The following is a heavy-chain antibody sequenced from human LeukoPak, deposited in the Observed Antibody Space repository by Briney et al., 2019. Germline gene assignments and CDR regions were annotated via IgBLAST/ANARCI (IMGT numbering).Heavy chain of an antibody. CDR1: GGSIGSYY. J-gene: IGHJ4*02. CDR2: IYTSGGT. D-gene: IGHD3-22*01. V-gene: IGHV4-4*07. CDR3: ARGVFYYDTSGRGYYFDY. Sequence: SEILSLTCTVSGGSIGSYYWSWIRQPAGKGLEWIGRIYTSGGTVYNPSLKSRVTMSVDTSKNQFSLKPSSVTAADTAAYYCARGVFYYDTSGRGYYFDYWGQGTLVTVSS.